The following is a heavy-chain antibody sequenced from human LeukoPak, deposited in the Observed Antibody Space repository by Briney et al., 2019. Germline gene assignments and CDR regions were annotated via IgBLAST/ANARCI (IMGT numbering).Heavy chain of an antibody. Sequence: PSETLSLTCTVSGGFISSYYWSWIRQPPGKGLEWIGYIYYSGSTNYNPSLESRVTISVDTSKNQFSLNLSSVTAADTAVYYCARDQGYGMDVWGQGTTVTVSS. J-gene: IGHJ6*02. CDR3: ARDQGYGMDV. V-gene: IGHV4-59*01. CDR2: IYYSGST. CDR1: GGFISSYY.